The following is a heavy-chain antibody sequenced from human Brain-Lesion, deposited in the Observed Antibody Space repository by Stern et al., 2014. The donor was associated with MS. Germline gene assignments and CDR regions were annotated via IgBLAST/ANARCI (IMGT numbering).Heavy chain of an antibody. V-gene: IGHV1-2*02. J-gene: IGHJ6*02. D-gene: IGHD3-3*01. CDR3: ARDQRGITIFGVVTDYYYLGMDV. CDR1: GYIFTGYY. Sequence: VQLVESGAEVKKPGASVKVSCKTSGYIFTGYYIHWVRQAPGQGLEGMAWINHTTGGAKSAQKFQGRVTMSRDTSISTAYVELSSLTSDDTAVYYCARDQRGITIFGVVTDYYYLGMDVWGQGTTVTVSS. CDR2: INHTTGGA.